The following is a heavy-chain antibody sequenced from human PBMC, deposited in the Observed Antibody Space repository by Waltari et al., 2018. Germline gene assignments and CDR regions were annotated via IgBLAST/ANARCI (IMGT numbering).Heavy chain of an antibody. V-gene: IGHV4-59*01. CDR1: GESITSFH. CDR2: IYHTGSS. D-gene: IGHD3-22*01. CDR3: ARGGNFFDSSGYYYTA. J-gene: IGHJ4*02. Sequence: QVHLQESGPGLVKPSETLSLPCTVSGESITSFHCSWIRQPPGKPPEWFGYIYHTGSSNYRPSLVGRVNMSVDTSKNQFSLKLTSVTAADTAVYFCARGGNFFDSSGYYYTAWGQGTLVTVSS.